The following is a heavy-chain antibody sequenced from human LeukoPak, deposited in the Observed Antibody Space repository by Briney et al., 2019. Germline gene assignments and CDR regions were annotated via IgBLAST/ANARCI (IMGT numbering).Heavy chain of an antibody. CDR3: AAGYSSSWFHAFDI. CDR1: GGSISSYY. D-gene: IGHD6-13*01. CDR2: IYTSGST. J-gene: IGHJ3*02. Sequence: SETLSLTCTVSGGSISSYYWSWIRQPAGKGLEWIGRIYTSGSTNYNPSLTSRVTMSVDTSKNQFSLKLSSVTAADTAVYYCAAGYSSSWFHAFDIWGQGTMVTVSS. V-gene: IGHV4-4*07.